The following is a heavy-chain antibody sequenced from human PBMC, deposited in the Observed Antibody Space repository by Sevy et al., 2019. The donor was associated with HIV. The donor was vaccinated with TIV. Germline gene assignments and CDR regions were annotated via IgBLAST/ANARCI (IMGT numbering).Heavy chain of an antibody. J-gene: IGHJ6*02. CDR1: GSSFESFA. CDR2: ISKSSSYI. V-gene: IGHV3-21*04. Sequence: GGSLRLSCAASGSSFESFAMNWVRQAPGKGLEWVAYISKSSSYIYYAYSVKGGFTISRDNAKNSLFLQMNSLGAEDTAIYYCTRGSGIDYYEKGMDLWGQGTTVTVSS. D-gene: IGHD3-10*01. CDR3: TRGSGIDYYEKGMDL.